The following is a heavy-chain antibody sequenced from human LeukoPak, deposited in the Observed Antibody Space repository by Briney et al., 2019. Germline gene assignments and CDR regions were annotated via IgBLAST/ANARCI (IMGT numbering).Heavy chain of an antibody. V-gene: IGHV4-59*08. CDR2: IYYSGST. CDR3: ARAVSGRFDY. J-gene: IGHJ4*02. CDR1: GGSMSPYH. D-gene: IGHD6-19*01. Sequence: SETLSLTCTVSGGSMSPYHWGWIRQLPGKGLEWTGYIYYSGSTNYNPSLNSRVTISVDTSKNQFSLRLSSVTAADTAIYYCARAVSGRFDYWGQGTLVTVSS.